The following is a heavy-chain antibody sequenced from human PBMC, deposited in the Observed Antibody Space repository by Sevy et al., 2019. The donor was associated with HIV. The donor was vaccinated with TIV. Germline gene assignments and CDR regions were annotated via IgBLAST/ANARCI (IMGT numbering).Heavy chain of an antibody. Sequence: GGSLRLSCAASGFTVSSNYMSWVRQAPGKGLEWVSVIYSGGSTYYADSVKGRFTISGDNSKNTLYLQMNSLRAEDTAVYYCARADYYDSSGYPGGYFQHWGQGTLVTVSS. D-gene: IGHD3-22*01. CDR2: IYSGGST. J-gene: IGHJ1*01. CDR1: GFTVSSNY. V-gene: IGHV3-53*01. CDR3: ARADYYDSSGYPGGYFQH.